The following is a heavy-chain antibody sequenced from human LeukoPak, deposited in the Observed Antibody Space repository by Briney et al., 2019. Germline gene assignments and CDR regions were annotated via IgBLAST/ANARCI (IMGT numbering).Heavy chain of an antibody. D-gene: IGHD2-21*02. CDR1: GGSISSYY. V-gene: IGHV4-59*08. Sequence: KPSETLSLTCTVSGGSISSYYWSWIRQPPVKGLEWIGYIYYSGSTNYNPSLKSRVTISVDTSKNQFSLKLSSVTAADTAVYYCARYLRAYCGGDCSTYYFDYWGQGTLVTVSS. CDR2: IYYSGST. CDR3: ARYLRAYCGGDCSTYYFDY. J-gene: IGHJ4*02.